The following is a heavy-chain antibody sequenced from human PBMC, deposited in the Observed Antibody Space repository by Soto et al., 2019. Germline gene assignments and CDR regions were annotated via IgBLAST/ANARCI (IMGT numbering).Heavy chain of an antibody. J-gene: IGHJ4*02. V-gene: IGHV3-21*01. CDR3: ARDVNIGGSYRSSSMGY. Sequence: GGSLRLSCAASGFTFSSYSMNWVRQDPGKGLEWVSSISSSSSYIYYADSVKGRFTISRDNAKNSLYLQMNSLRAEDTAVYYCARDVNIGGSYRSSSMGYWGQGTLVTVSP. CDR1: GFTFSSYS. CDR2: ISSSSSYI. D-gene: IGHD3-16*02.